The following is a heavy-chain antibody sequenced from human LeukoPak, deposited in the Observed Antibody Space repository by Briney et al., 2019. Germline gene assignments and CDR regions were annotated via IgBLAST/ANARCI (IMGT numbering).Heavy chain of an antibody. V-gene: IGHV4-34*01. D-gene: IGHD3-10*01. Sequence: PSETLSLTCGVNGNSFSGYYWSWIRQPPGKGLEWIGEINHSGSTNYNPSLKSRVTISVDTSKNRFSLKLSSVTAADTAVYYCARGLLITMGAFDIWGQGTMVTVSS. CDR3: ARGLLITMGAFDI. CDR2: INHSGST. CDR1: GNSFSGYY. J-gene: IGHJ3*02.